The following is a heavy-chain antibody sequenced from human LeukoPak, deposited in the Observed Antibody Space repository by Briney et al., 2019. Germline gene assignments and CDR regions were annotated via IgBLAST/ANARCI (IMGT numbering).Heavy chain of an antibody. J-gene: IGHJ4*02. Sequence: SETLSLTCAVYGGSFSGYYWSWIRQPPGKGLEWIGEINHSGSTNYNPSLKSRVTISVDTSKNQFSLKLSSVTAADTAVYYCARVRRYYYDSSGYRLLFDYWGQGTLVTVSS. CDR3: ARVRRYYYDSSGYRLLFDY. CDR1: GGSFSGYY. V-gene: IGHV4-34*01. D-gene: IGHD3-22*01. CDR2: INHSGST.